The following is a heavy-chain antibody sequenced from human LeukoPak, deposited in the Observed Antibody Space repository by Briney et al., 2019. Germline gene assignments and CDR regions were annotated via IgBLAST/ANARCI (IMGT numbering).Heavy chain of an antibody. D-gene: IGHD5-18*01. V-gene: IGHV4-39*07. Sequence: SETLSLTCTVSGVFITSSSYHWGWIRQPPGKGLEWIGSIYYSGITYHSPSLKSRVTMSVDTSKNQFSLKLSSVTAADTAVYYCAREGYSYGYEGIKYWGQGVLVTVSS. J-gene: IGHJ4*02. CDR3: AREGYSYGYEGIKY. CDR2: IYYSGIT. CDR1: GVFITSSSYH.